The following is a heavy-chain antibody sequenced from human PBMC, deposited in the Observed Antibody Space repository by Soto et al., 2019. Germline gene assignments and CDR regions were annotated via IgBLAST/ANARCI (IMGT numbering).Heavy chain of an antibody. Sequence: GGSLRLSCAASGFTFSSYAMSWVRQAPGKGLERVSAISGSGGSTYYADSVKGRFTISRDNSKNTLYLQMNSLRAEDTAVYYCAKVGSSHYYYYYGMDVWGQGTTVTVS. CDR2: ISGSGGST. V-gene: IGHV3-23*01. J-gene: IGHJ6*02. CDR1: GFTFSSYA. CDR3: AKVGSSHYYYYYGMDV. D-gene: IGHD6-6*01.